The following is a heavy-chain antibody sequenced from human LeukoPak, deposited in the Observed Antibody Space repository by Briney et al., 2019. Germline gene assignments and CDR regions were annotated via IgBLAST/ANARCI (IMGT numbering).Heavy chain of an antibody. CDR1: GYTFTNFA. V-gene: IGHV7-4-1*02. CDR2: INTNTGSP. Sequence: ASVKVSCKASGYTFTNFAMNWVRQAPGQGLEWMGWINTNTGSPTYAQGFTGRFVFSLDTSVSTAYLQISGLKAEDTAVYYCTSFDSSGYEDQVDYWGQGTLVTVSS. CDR3: TSFDSSGYEDQVDY. D-gene: IGHD3-22*01. J-gene: IGHJ4*02.